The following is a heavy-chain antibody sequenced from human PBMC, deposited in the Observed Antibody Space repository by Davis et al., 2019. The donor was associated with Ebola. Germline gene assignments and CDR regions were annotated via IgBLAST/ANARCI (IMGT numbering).Heavy chain of an antibody. V-gene: IGHV1-2*06. D-gene: IGHD6-13*01. CDR1: GGTFSSYA. CDR3: ARGFSEQLPTN. Sequence: ASVKVSCKASGGTFSSYAISWVRQAPGQGLEWMGRINPNSGGTNYAQKFQGRVTMTRDTSISTAYMELSRLRSDDTAVYYCARGFSEQLPTNWGQGTLVTVSS. J-gene: IGHJ4*02. CDR2: INPNSGGT.